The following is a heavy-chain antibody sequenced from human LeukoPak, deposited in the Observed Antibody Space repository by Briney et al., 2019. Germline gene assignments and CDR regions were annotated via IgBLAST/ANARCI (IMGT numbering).Heavy chain of an antibody. Sequence: GGSLRLSCAASGFTFSYYAMSWVRQAPGRGLEWVSGISGSDNTYYADSVKGRFTISRDNSKNTLYLQMNSLRAGDTALYYCAKDWATVTRGNLDPWGQGTLVTVSS. CDR2: ISGSDNT. D-gene: IGHD4-17*01. CDR3: AKDWATVTRGNLDP. CDR1: GFTFSYYA. V-gene: IGHV3-23*01. J-gene: IGHJ5*02.